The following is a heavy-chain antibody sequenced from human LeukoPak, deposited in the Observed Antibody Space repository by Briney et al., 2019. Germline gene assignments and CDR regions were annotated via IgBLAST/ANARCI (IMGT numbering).Heavy chain of an antibody. J-gene: IGHJ4*02. V-gene: IGHV3-74*01. D-gene: IGHD1-26*01. CDR2: IDNDGSHT. Sequence: GSLRLSCAASGFTFSNYWIHWVRQAPGKGLVWVPRIDNDGSHTIYADSVKGRFTISRDNAKNTLSLQMNSLRAEDTAVYYCARGGLRGATPDYWGQGTLVTVSS. CDR1: GFTFSNYW. CDR3: ARGGLRGATPDY.